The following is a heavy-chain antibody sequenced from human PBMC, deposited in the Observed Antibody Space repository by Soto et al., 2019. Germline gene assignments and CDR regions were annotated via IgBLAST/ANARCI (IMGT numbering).Heavy chain of an antibody. V-gene: IGHV1-18*01. CDR3: ARGRYGDY. CDR2: ISAHNGNT. D-gene: IGHD1-1*01. Sequence: QVHLVQSGAEVKKPGASVKVSCKGPGYGFTTYGITWVRQARGQGLAWMAWISAHNGNTNYAQKLQGRVTVTRDTSTSTAYMELRSLRSDDTAVYYCARGRYGDYWGQGALVTVSS. J-gene: IGHJ4*02. CDR1: GYGFTTYG.